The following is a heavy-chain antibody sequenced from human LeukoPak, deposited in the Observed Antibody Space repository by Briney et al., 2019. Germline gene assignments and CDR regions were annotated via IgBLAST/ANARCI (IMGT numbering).Heavy chain of an antibody. D-gene: IGHD3-3*01. J-gene: IGHJ5*02. CDR1: GYAFSTYD. CDR3: ARRALERRAGSWFDP. CDR2: MNPNSGNT. V-gene: IGHV1-8*03. Sequence: ASVKVSCKASGYAFSTYDINWVRQATGQGLEWMGWMNPNSGNTGYAQKFQGRVTFTRNTSISTAYMELSSLKSEDTAVYYCARRALERRAGSWFDPWGQGTLVTVSS.